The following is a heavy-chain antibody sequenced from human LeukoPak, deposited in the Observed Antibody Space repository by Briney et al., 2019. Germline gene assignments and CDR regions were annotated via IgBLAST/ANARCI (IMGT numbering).Heavy chain of an antibody. CDR2: IFYSGST. D-gene: IGHD3-3*02. CDR1: SGSISDSNFY. CDR3: ARLRRSRLAEFDC. J-gene: IGHJ4*02. Sequence: SETLSLTCTVSSGSISDSNFYWGWIRQPPGKGLEWVGSIFYSGSTYYNPSLKSRVTISVDTSKNQFSLKLSSLTAADTAVYYCARLRRSRLAEFDCWGQGTLVTVSS. V-gene: IGHV4-39*07.